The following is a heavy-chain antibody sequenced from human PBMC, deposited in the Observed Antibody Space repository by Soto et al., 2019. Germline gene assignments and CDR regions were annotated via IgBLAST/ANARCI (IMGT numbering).Heavy chain of an antibody. CDR1: GFTFSSYA. Sequence: EVQLLESGGGLVQPGGSLRLSCAASGFTFSSYAMSWVRQAPGKGLEWVSAISGSGGSTYYADSVKGRFTISRDNSKNTLYLQMNSLRAEDTAVYYCAKAPRVSGSYHDAFDIWGQGTMVTVSS. CDR3: AKAPRVSGSYHDAFDI. CDR2: ISGSGGST. D-gene: IGHD1-26*01. V-gene: IGHV3-23*01. J-gene: IGHJ3*02.